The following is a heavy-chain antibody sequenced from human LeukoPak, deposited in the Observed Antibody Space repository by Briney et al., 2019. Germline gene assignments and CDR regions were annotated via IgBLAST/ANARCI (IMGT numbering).Heavy chain of an antibody. Sequence: PSETLSLTCTVSGGSISSSSYYWGWIRQPPGKGLEWIGSIYYSGSTYYNPSLKSRVAISIDTSKNQLSLRLNSVTAADTAVYYCARHGSYCFDSWGQGTLVTVSS. CDR3: ARHGSYCFDS. J-gene: IGHJ4*02. D-gene: IGHD3-10*01. CDR1: GGSISSSSYY. CDR2: IYYSGST. V-gene: IGHV4-39*01.